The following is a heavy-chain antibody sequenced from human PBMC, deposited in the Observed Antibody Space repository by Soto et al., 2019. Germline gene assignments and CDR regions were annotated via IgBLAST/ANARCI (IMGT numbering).Heavy chain of an antibody. Sequence: GGSLRLSCAASGFTFGTHAMSWVRQARGKGLDWVSAISGYDGSTYYADSVRGRFSISRDNSKNTLYLQMNSLRAEDTAVYFCAKTNYDLLDVWGKGTTVTVSS. V-gene: IGHV3-23*01. CDR3: AKTNYDLLDV. D-gene: IGHD3-3*01. CDR1: GFTFGTHA. CDR2: ISGYDGST. J-gene: IGHJ6*04.